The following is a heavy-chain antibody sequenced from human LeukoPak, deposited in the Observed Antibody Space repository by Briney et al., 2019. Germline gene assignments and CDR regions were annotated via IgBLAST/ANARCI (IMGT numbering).Heavy chain of an antibody. CDR3: ARELAGDYLCYFDY. CDR2: ISYDGSNK. D-gene: IGHD4-17*01. J-gene: IGHJ4*02. CDR1: GFTFSSYA. Sequence: GRSLRLSCAASGFTFSSYAMHWVRQAPGKGLEWVAVISYDGSNKYYADSVKGRFTISRDNSNNTLYLQMNSLRAEDTAVYYCARELAGDYLCYFDYWGQGTLVTVSS. V-gene: IGHV3-30*04.